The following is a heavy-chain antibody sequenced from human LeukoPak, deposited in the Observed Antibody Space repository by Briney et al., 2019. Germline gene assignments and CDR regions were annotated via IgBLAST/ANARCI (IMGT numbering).Heavy chain of an antibody. CDR2: IHRDGSST. CDR3: ARGRGGDYVPSRFDY. Sequence: PGGSLRLSCAASGFTFSSHWMHWVRQLPGKGLVWVSRIHRDGSSTNYADSVKGRFTISRDNAKNTLYLQVNSLRAEDTALYYCARGRGGDYVPSRFDYWGQGTLVTVSS. J-gene: IGHJ4*02. CDR1: GFTFSSHW. D-gene: IGHD4-17*01. V-gene: IGHV3-74*01.